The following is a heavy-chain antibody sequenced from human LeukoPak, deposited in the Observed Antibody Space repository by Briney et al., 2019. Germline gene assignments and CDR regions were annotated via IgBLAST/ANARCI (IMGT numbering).Heavy chain of an antibody. CDR3: AKAPIFGVAVSAPPFDY. CDR1: GFTGSSNY. V-gene: IGHV3-53*01. D-gene: IGHD3-3*01. Sequence: GGSLRRSCAASGFTGSSNYMSWVRHAPGNGLEWVSVIYIGGSTYYADSVRGRFTISRDNSKNTLYLQITSLRAEDTAVYYCAKAPIFGVAVSAPPFDYWGQGTLVTVSS. J-gene: IGHJ4*02. CDR2: IYIGGST.